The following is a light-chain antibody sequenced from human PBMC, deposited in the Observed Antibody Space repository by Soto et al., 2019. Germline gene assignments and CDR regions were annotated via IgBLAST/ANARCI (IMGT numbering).Light chain of an antibody. J-gene: IGKJ1*01. Sequence: KWTQSPSSLSASVGDSLTLTCRVIQSIGNYLNWYQQKPGKAPEVMIYAASTLQRGVPSRFSGSGSGTDFTLTISSLQPEDFATYYCQQSYSSPKWTFGQGTKVDIK. CDR2: AAS. CDR1: QSIGNY. CDR3: QQSYSSPKWT. V-gene: IGKV1-39*01.